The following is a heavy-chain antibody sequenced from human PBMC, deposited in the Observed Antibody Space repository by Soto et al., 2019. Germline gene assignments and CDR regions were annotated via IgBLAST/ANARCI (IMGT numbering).Heavy chain of an antibody. CDR1: GGSISGRNW. D-gene: IGHD3-22*01. J-gene: IGHJ4*02. CDR3: TRLIYDSRLNYFYFDL. Sequence: KTSETLSLTCVVSGGSISGRNWWSWVRQAPGKGLEWIGEVFRSGDTTYSPSLRSRVTISVDKSKNQFSLNLNSVTAADTAVYYCTRLIYDSRLNYFYFDLWGQGALVTVSS. V-gene: IGHV4-4*02. CDR2: VFRSGDT.